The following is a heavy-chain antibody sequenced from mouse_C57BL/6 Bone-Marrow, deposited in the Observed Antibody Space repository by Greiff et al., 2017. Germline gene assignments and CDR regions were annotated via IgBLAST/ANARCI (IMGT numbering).Heavy chain of an antibody. D-gene: IGHD1-1*01. CDR2: IDPSDSYT. J-gene: IGHJ2*01. CDR1: GYTFTSYW. V-gene: IGHV1-69*01. CDR3: ARDGITTVVAHFDY. Sequence: QVQLQQPGAELVMPGASVKLSCKASGYTFTSYWMHWVKQRPGQGLEWIGEIDPSDSYTNYNQKFKGKSTLTVAKSSSTAYMQLSSLTSEDSAVYYCARDGITTVVAHFDYWGQGTTLTVSS.